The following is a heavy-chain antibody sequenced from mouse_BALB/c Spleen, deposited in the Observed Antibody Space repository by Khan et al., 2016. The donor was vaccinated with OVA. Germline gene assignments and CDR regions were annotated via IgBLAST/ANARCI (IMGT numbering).Heavy chain of an antibody. J-gene: IGHJ3*01. D-gene: IGHD2-2*01. CDR3: TRSGYGSFAY. V-gene: IGHV1S81*02. CDR1: GYTFTSYY. Sequence: QVQLQQSGAELVKPGASVRLSCKASGYTFTSYYLYWVKQRPGQGLEWIGDINPSNGGTNFIEKFKSKATLTVDKSSSTAYIQLNSLTSEDSAVYYCTRSGYGSFAYWGQGTLVTVSA. CDR2: INPSNGGT.